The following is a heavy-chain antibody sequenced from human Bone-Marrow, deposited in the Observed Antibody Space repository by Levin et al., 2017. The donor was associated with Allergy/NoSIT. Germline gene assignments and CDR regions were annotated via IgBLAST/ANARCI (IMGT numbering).Heavy chain of an antibody. CDR2: ISGGSGTV. Sequence: QPGESLKISCVASGITFSTYAMSWVRQAPGKGLEWVSTISGGSGTVQYADSVMGRFSVSRDNSKDTLYLHMNSLRAEDTAVYYCAKVTLGRILDAFNIWGQGTRVTVSS. CDR3: AKVTLGRILDAFNI. D-gene: IGHD2-15*01. V-gene: IGHV3-23*01. CDR1: GITFSTYA. J-gene: IGHJ3*02.